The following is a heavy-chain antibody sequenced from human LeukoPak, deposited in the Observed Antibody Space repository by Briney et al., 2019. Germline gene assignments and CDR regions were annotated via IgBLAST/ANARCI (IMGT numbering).Heavy chain of an antibody. CDR3: AKLQSDGLRTYYGMDV. V-gene: IGHV3-23*01. D-gene: IGHD4-17*01. J-gene: IGHJ6*02. CDR2: ISGSGGST. Sequence: PGGSLRLSCAASGFTFSSYAMSWARQAPGKGLEWVSAISGSGGSTYYADSVKGRFTISRDNSKNTLYLQMNSLRAEDTAVYYCAKLQSDGLRTYYGMDVWGQGTTVTVSS. CDR1: GFTFSSYA.